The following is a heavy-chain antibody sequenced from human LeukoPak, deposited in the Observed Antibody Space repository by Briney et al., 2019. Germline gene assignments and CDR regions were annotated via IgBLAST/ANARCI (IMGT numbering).Heavy chain of an antibody. Sequence: GSSVKVSCKASVGTFSSYAISWVRQAPGQGLEWMGGIIPIFGTANYAQKFQGRVTITADESTSTAYMELSSLRSEDTAVYYCARENGCSGGSCYLHFDYWGQGTLVTVSS. V-gene: IGHV1-69*01. D-gene: IGHD2-15*01. CDR1: VGTFSSYA. CDR3: ARENGCSGGSCYLHFDY. CDR2: IIPIFGTA. J-gene: IGHJ4*02.